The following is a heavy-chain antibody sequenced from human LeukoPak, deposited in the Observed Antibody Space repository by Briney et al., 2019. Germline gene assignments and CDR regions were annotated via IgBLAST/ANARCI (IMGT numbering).Heavy chain of an antibody. CDR1: GFSLSTSGVT. CDR2: IYWDDDK. J-gene: IGHJ4*02. D-gene: IGHD2-15*01. Sequence: VSGPTLVKPTQTLTLTCTFSGFSLSTSGVTVGWIRQPPGKALEWLALIYWDDDKRYSPSLKSRLTISKDTSKNQVVLTMTNMDPVDTATYYCAHRPRLSGRLYYFDYWGQGTLVTVSS. V-gene: IGHV2-5*02. CDR3: AHRPRLSGRLYYFDY.